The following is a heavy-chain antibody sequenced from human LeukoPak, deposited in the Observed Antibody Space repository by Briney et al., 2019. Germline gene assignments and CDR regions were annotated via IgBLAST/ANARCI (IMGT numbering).Heavy chain of an antibody. D-gene: IGHD3-22*01. Sequence: SVKVSCKASGGTFSSYAISWVRQAPGQGLEWMGGIIPIFGTANYAQTFKGRVTITADESTSTACMELSSLRSEDTAVYYCAKDRETYYYDSSGLDYWGQGTLVTVSS. V-gene: IGHV1-69*13. CDR2: IIPIFGTA. J-gene: IGHJ4*02. CDR3: AKDRETYYYDSSGLDY. CDR1: GGTFSSYA.